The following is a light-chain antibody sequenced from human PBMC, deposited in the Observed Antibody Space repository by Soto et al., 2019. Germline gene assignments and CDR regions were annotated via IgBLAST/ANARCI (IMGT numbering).Light chain of an antibody. CDR3: QQYNNWPPIT. Sequence: EIVLTQSPGTLSLSPGERATLSCRASQSVSSTYLAWYQQNPGRAPRLLIYYASTRATGIPARFSGSGSGTELTLTTSSLQSEDFALYYCQQYNNWPPITFGQGTRLEIK. CDR1: QSVSSTY. J-gene: IGKJ5*01. CDR2: YAS. V-gene: IGKV3-15*01.